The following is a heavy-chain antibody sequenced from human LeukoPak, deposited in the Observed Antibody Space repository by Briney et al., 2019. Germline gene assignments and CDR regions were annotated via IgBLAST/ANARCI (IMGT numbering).Heavy chain of an antibody. D-gene: IGHD5-18*01. V-gene: IGHV3-33*01. CDR1: GFTFSSYA. J-gene: IGHJ4*02. Sequence: GGSLRLSCAASGFTFSSYAMHWVRQAPGKGLEWVAVIWFDGSKKYYADSVKGRFTISRDNSKKTLYLQMNSLRAEDTAVYYCASTGYSYGLPFDYWGQGTLVTVSS. CDR3: ASTGYSYGLPFDY. CDR2: IWFDGSKK.